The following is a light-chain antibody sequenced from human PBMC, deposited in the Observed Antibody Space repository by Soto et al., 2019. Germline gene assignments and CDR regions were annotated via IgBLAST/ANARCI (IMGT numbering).Light chain of an antibody. Sequence: EIVLTQSPATLSLSPGERATLSCRASQSVSSYLAWYQQKPGQDPRLLIYDASNRATGIPARFSGSGSETEFTLTISSLQSEDYAIYYCQQYNNWPPWTFGQGTKVDIK. J-gene: IGKJ1*01. CDR2: DAS. CDR1: QSVSSY. CDR3: QQYNNWPPWT. V-gene: IGKV3-11*01.